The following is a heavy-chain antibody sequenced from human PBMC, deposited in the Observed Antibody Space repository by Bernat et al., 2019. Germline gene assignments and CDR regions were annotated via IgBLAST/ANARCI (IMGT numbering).Heavy chain of an antibody. J-gene: IGHJ4*02. CDR3: ARDLGNFDSGGSYFDY. CDR1: GFTFTSYG. CDR2: IWYDGSKK. D-gene: IGHD2-15*01. V-gene: IGHV3-33*01. Sequence: QVQLVESGGGVVQPGRSLRLSCAASGFTFTSYGFHWVRQAPGKGLEWVALIWYDGSKKNYADSVKGRFTISRDSSKNTLYLQMNSLRAEDKAVYHCARDLGNFDSGGSYFDYWGQGTLVTVSS.